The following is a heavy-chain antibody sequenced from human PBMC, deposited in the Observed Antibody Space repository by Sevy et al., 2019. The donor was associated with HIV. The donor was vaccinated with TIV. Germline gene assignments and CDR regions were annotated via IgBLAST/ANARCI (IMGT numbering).Heavy chain of an antibody. CDR1: GFTFSSYS. CDR3: ARMGGLTDNGMDV. J-gene: IGHJ6*02. D-gene: IGHD6-25*01. V-gene: IGHV3-21*01. Sequence: GGSLRLSRAASGFTFSSYSMNWVRQAPGKGLEWVSSISTINNYIYYADSMKGRFTISSDNAKNSLFLQMNSLRAEDTAVYYCARMGGLTDNGMDVWGQGTTVTVSS. CDR2: ISTINNYI.